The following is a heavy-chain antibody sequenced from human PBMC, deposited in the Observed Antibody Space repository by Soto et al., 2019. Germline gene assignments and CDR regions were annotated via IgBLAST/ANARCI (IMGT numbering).Heavy chain of an antibody. Sequence: SVKVSCKASGGTFSSYAISWVRQAPGQGFEWMGGIIPIFGTANYAQKFQGRVTITADESTSTAYMELSSLRSEDTAVYYCARLAARDYYDSSGPIDYRGQGTLVTVPS. CDR2: IIPIFGTA. V-gene: IGHV1-69*13. J-gene: IGHJ4*02. D-gene: IGHD3-22*01. CDR1: GGTFSSYA. CDR3: ARLAARDYYDSSGPIDY.